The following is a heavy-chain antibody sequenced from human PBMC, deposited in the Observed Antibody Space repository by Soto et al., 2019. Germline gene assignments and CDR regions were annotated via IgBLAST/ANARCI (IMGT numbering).Heavy chain of an antibody. CDR1: GYTFTSYD. CDR3: ARGLRGDAARVY. D-gene: IGHD5-18*01. V-gene: IGHV1-8*01. J-gene: IGHJ4*02. CDR2: MNPNSGNT. Sequence: SVKVSCKSSGYTFTSYDINWVRQATGQGLEWMGWMNPNSGNTGYAQKFQGRVTMTRNTSISTAYMELSSLRSEDTAVYYCARGLRGDAARVYWGQGTLVTVSS.